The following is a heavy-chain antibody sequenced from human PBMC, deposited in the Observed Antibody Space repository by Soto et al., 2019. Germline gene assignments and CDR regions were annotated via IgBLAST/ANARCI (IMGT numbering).Heavy chain of an antibody. CDR2: IYYSGTT. J-gene: IGHJ6*01. D-gene: IGHD2-2*01. CDR1: GGRVRNAVFY. Sequence: LASALCGGRVRNAVFYWCWIHQTPGKGLEWIGSIYYSGTTHNNTSLKSPVSVSIDTFKNQFSLKLTSVTAADTAVYYCVSSRGGEYPRFNYGIGISGQGAT. V-gene: IGHV4-30-4*01. CDR3: VSSRGGEYPRFNYGIGI.